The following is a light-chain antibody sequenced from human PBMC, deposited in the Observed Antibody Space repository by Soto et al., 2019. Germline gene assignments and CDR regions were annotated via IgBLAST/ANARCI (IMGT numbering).Light chain of an antibody. CDR1: QSISGY. CDR3: QQCNSAPVT. Sequence: DIQMTQSPSSLSASIGDRVTITCRASQSISGYLNWFQQKPGKAPKLLIHLASRLESGVPSRFSGSGSGTHFTLTISGLQAEVFVVYFCQQCNSAPVTFVPGTKVDIK. J-gene: IGKJ2*01. V-gene: IGKV1-39*01. CDR2: LAS.